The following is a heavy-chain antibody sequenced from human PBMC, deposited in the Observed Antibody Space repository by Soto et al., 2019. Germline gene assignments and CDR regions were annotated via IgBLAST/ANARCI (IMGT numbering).Heavy chain of an antibody. Sequence: PSETLSLTCNVTGDSIKTHYWSWIRQAPGKGLEWIGYIYYSGSTLYNPSLKRRVTISADTVKNQFSLRLTSLTAADTAVYYCASGWMAAFDNWGQGTLVTVSS. V-gene: IGHV4-59*11. CDR2: IYYSGST. CDR1: GDSIKTHY. J-gene: IGHJ4*02. D-gene: IGHD2-2*03. CDR3: ASGWMAAFDN.